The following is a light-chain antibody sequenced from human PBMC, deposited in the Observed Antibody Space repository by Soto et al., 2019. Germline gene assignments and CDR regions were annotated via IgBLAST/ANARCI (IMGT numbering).Light chain of an antibody. J-gene: IGKJ1*01. CDR3: QQYDRSPRT. V-gene: IGKV3-20*01. CDR2: GAS. Sequence: EIVLTQSPDTLSLSPGERATLSCRASQCLTNTYLAWYQHKPGQAPRLLISGASSRATGISDRFSAGGSGTDFTLTISGLEPEDPAVYYCQQYDRSPRTFGQGTKVEIK. CDR1: QCLTNTY.